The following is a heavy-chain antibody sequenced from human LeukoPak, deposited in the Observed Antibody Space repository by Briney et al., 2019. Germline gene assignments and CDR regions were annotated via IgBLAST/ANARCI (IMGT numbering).Heavy chain of an antibody. CDR3: ARANYYGSGKKDLDY. D-gene: IGHD3-10*01. CDR2: MNPNSGNT. J-gene: IGHJ4*02. CDR1: GYSFTTYD. V-gene: IGHV1-8*01. Sequence: ASVKVSCKASGYSFTTYDINWVRQATGQGLEWMGWMNPNSGNTGYAQKFQGRVTMTRNTSMSTAYMELNSLRSEDTAVYYCARANYYGSGKKDLDYWGQGTLVTVSS.